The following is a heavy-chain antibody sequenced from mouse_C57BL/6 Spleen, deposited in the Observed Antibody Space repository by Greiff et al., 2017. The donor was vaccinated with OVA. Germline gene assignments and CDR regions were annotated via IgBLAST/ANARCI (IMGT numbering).Heavy chain of an antibody. D-gene: IGHD2-3*01. CDR1: GYTFTSYG. Sequence: QVQLKESGAELARPGASVKLSCKASGYTFTSYGISWVKQRTGQGLEWIGEIYPRSGNTYYNEKFKGKATLTADKSSSTAYMELRSLTSEDSAVYFCARREIYDGSLYAMDYWGQGTSVTVSS. CDR3: ARREIYDGSLYAMDY. CDR2: IYPRSGNT. V-gene: IGHV1-81*01. J-gene: IGHJ4*01.